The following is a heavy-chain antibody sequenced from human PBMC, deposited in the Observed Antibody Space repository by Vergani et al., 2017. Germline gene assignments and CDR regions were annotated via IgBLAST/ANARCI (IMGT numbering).Heavy chain of an antibody. CDR1: GFTFSSYG. D-gene: IGHD6-13*01. V-gene: IGHV3-30*18. Sequence: QVQLVESGGGVVQPVRSLRLSCAASGFTFSSYGMHWVRQAPGKGLEWVAVISYDGSNKYYADSVKGRFTISRDNSKNTLYLQMNSLGAEDTAVYYCAKDRGLRMAAAPWGYFDYWGQGTLVTVSS. CDR3: AKDRGLRMAAAPWGYFDY. CDR2: ISYDGSNK. J-gene: IGHJ4*02.